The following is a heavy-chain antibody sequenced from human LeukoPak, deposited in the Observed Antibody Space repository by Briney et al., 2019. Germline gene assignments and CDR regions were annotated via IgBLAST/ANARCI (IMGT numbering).Heavy chain of an antibody. V-gene: IGHV3-33*01. CDR1: GFTFSSYG. CDR2: ILDVGSNK. J-gene: IGHJ3*02. CDR3: ARIHSLYYYDSSGYGAFDI. Sequence: PGGSLRLSCAASGFTFSSYGMHWVRQAPGKGLEWVAVILDVGSNKYYADSVKGRFTISRDNSKNTLYLQMNSLRAEDTAVYYCARIHSLYYYDSSGYGAFDIWGQGTMVTVSS. D-gene: IGHD3-22*01.